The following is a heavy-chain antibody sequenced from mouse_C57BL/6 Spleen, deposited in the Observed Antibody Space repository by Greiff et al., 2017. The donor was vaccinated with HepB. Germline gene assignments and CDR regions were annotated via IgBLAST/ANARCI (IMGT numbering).Heavy chain of an antibody. Sequence: QVQLKQSGAELARPGASVKLSCKASGYTFTSYGISWVKQRTGQGLEWIGEIYPRSGNTYYNEKFKGKATLTADKSSSTAYMELRSLTSEDSAVYFCARHGYGSSYYAMDYWGQGTSVTVSS. CDR1: GYTFTSYG. CDR3: ARHGYGSSYYAMDY. V-gene: IGHV1-81*01. J-gene: IGHJ4*01. D-gene: IGHD1-1*01. CDR2: IYPRSGNT.